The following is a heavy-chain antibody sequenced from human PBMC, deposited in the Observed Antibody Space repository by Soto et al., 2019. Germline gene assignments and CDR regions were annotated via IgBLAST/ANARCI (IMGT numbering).Heavy chain of an antibody. CDR3: ARGGSYDFWSGYYTFYYFDY. CDR2: IYYSGST. V-gene: IGHV4-30-4*01. Sequence: PSETLSLTCTVSGGSISSGDYYWSWIRQPPGKGLEWIGYIYYSGSTYYNPSLKSRVTISVDTSKNQFSLKLSSVTAADTAVYYCARGGSYDFWSGYYTFYYFDYWGQGTLVTVS. J-gene: IGHJ4*02. CDR1: GGSISSGDYY. D-gene: IGHD3-3*01.